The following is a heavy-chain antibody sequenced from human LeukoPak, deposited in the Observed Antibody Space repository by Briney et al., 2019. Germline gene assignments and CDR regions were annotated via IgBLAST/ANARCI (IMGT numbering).Heavy chain of an antibody. CDR3: AKVKEDIVVVPAAFFDY. V-gene: IGHV3-23*01. J-gene: IGHJ4*02. D-gene: IGHD2-2*01. CDR2: ISVSGNT. CDR1: GFTLSSYA. Sequence: GGSLRLSCAASGFTLSSYAMSWVRQAPGKGLEWVSAISVSGNTYHADSVKGRFTISRDSSKNTLYLQMNRLRAEDAAVYYCAKVKEDIVVVPAAFFDYWGQGTLVTVSS.